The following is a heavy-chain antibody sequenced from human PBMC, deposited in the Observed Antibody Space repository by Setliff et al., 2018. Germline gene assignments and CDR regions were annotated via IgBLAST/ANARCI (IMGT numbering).Heavy chain of an antibody. J-gene: IGHJ6*03. Sequence: PSETLSLTCTVSGGSMIGGHYYWSWIRQLPGKGLEWIAYIYYSGNTYYNPSLKSRVTISVDTSKNQFSLKINSVTAADTAVYYCARERGDIVTTTSYYYYLDVWGKGTTVTVSS. CDR3: ARERGDIVTTTSYYYYLDV. D-gene: IGHD5-12*01. CDR2: IYYSGNT. V-gene: IGHV4-31*03. CDR1: GGSMIGGHYY.